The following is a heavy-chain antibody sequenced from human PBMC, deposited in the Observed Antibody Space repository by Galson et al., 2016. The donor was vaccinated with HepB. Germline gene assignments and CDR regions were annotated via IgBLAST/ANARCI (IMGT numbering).Heavy chain of an antibody. V-gene: IGHV5-51*01. CDR3: ARSLYFGAQVYPD. CDR1: GYSFTSYW. Sequence: QSGAEVKKPGESLKISCKGSGYSFTSYWIAWVRQVPGKGLEWMGIISPGDSNITYSPTFQGQVTISGDKSITTAYLQWSSLKVSDTALYYCARSLYFGAQVYPDWGQGTLVTVSS. CDR2: ISPGDSNI. J-gene: IGHJ4*02. D-gene: IGHD3-10*01.